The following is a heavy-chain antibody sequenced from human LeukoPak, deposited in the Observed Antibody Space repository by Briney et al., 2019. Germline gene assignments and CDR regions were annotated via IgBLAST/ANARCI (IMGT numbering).Heavy chain of an antibody. D-gene: IGHD3-10*01. CDR3: AKAPSYGSGSYHVDY. V-gene: IGHV3-30*02. Sequence: GGSLRLSCAASGFTFSSYGMHWVRLAPGKGLEWVAFIRYDGSNKYYADSVKGRFTISRDNSKNTLYLQMNRLRAEDTAVYYCAKAPSYGSGSYHVDYWGQGTLVTVSS. J-gene: IGHJ4*02. CDR2: IRYDGSNK. CDR1: GFTFSSYG.